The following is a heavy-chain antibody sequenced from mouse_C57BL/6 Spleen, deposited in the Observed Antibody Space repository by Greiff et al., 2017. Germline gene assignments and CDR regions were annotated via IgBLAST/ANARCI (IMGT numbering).Heavy chain of an antibody. CDR1: GYAFSSYW. CDR3: ARSEGYSNYYFDY. CDR2: IYPGDGDT. J-gene: IGHJ2*01. D-gene: IGHD2-5*01. V-gene: IGHV1-80*01. Sequence: QVQLQQSGAELVKPGASVKISCKASGYAFSSYWMNWVKQRPGKGLEWIGQIYPGDGDTNYNGKFKGKATLTADKSSSTAYMQLSSLTSEDSAVYFCARSEGYSNYYFDYWGQGTTLTVSS.